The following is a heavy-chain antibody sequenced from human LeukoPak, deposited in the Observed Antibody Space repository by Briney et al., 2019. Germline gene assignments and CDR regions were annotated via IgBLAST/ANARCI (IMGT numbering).Heavy chain of an antibody. CDR2: MNPNSGNT. V-gene: IGHV1-8*02. CDR1: GGTFSSYA. J-gene: IGHJ4*02. D-gene: IGHD2-2*01. CDR3: ARACSSTSCYANY. Sequence: EASVKVSCKASGGTFSSYAISWVRQATGQGLEWMGWMNPNSGNTGYAQKFQGRVTMTRNTSISTAYMELSSLRSEDTAVYYCARACSSTSCYANYWGQGTLVTVSS.